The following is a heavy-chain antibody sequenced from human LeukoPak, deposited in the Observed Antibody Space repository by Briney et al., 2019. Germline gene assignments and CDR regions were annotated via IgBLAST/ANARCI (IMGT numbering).Heavy chain of an antibody. D-gene: IGHD2-2*01. CDR3: ARGPYQYGAQGY. Sequence: SETLSLTCAVYGGSFSGYYWSWVRQPPGKGLEWIGEINHSGSTNYNPSLKSRVTISVDTSKNQFSLKLSSVTAADTAVYYCARGPYQYGAQGYWGQGTLVTVSS. J-gene: IGHJ4*02. CDR2: INHSGST. V-gene: IGHV4-34*01. CDR1: GGSFSGYY.